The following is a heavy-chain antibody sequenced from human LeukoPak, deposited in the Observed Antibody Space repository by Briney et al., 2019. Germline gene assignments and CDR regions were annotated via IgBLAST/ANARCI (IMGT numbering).Heavy chain of an antibody. V-gene: IGHV1-8*01. J-gene: IGHJ5*02. Sequence: ASVKVSCKASGYTFTSYDINWVRQATGQGLEWMGYMNPRSGNTGYAQKFQGRFSMTTNTSISTAYMELSSLRFEDTAVYYCAREGLDTWGQGTLATVSS. CDR3: AREGLDT. CDR2: MNPRSGNT. CDR1: GYTFTSYD.